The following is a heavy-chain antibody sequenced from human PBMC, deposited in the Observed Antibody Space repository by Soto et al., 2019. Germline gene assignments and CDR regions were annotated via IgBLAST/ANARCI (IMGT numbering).Heavy chain of an antibody. Sequence: QVQLVESGGGVVQPGRSLRLSCAASGFTFSSYAMHWVRQAPGKGLEWVAVISYDGSNKYYADSVKGQFTISRDNSKNTLYLQMNSLRAEDTAVYYCARGSRVSYLDYWGQGTLVTVSS. J-gene: IGHJ4*02. CDR1: GFTFSSYA. D-gene: IGHD3-10*01. V-gene: IGHV3-30-3*01. CDR2: ISYDGSNK. CDR3: ARGSRVSYLDY.